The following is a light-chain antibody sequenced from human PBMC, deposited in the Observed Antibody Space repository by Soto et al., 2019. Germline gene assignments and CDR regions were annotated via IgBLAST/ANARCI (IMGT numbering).Light chain of an antibody. CDR3: SSYTSTSTYV. V-gene: IGLV2-14*01. J-gene: IGLJ1*01. CDR2: HVS. CDR1: SSDVGGYNY. Sequence: QSVLTQPASVSGSPGQSITNSCTGTSSDVGGYNYVSWYQQYPGKAPQLMIYHVSNRPSGVSNRFSGSKYGNSASLTISGLQAEDEADYYCSSYTSTSTYVFGTGTKVTVL.